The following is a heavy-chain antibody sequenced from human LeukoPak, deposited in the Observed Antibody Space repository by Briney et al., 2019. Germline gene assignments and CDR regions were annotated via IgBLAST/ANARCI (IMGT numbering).Heavy chain of an antibody. CDR3: ARGSVPTVTPDY. Sequence: GGSLRLSCAASGFTFDDYGMSWVRQAPGKGLGWVSGINWNGGSTGYADSVKGRFTISRDNAKNSLYLQMNSLRAEDTALYHCARGSVPTVTPDYWGQGTLVTVSS. CDR2: INWNGGST. CDR1: GFTFDDYG. V-gene: IGHV3-20*01. J-gene: IGHJ4*02. D-gene: IGHD4-17*01.